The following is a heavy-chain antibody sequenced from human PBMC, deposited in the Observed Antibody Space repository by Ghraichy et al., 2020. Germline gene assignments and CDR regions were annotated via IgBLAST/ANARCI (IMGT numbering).Heavy chain of an antibody. J-gene: IGHJ4*02. CDR3: ARMRNCGGDCYYSGFDY. Sequence: SETLSLTCAVYGGSLSGYYWSWIRQPPGKGLEWIGEINHSGSTNYNPSLKSRVTISVDTSKNQFSLKLSSVTAADTAVYYCARMRNCGGDCYYSGFDYWGQGTLVTVSS. CDR2: INHSGST. D-gene: IGHD2-21*02. V-gene: IGHV4-34*01. CDR1: GGSLSGYY.